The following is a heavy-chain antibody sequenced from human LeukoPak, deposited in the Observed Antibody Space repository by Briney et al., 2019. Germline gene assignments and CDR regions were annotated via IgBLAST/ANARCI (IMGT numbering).Heavy chain of an antibody. D-gene: IGHD3-3*01. V-gene: IGHV1-69*04. CDR1: GGTFSSYA. CDR2: IIPILGIA. J-gene: IGHJ5*02. CDR3: ARDLGITIFGVVIPTDQKYNWFAP. Sequence: ASVKVSCKASGGTFSSYAISWVRQAPGQGLEWMGRIIPILGIANYAQKFQGRVTITADKSTSTAYMELSSLRSDDTAVYYCARDLGITIFGVVIPTDQKYNWFAPWGQGTLVTVSS.